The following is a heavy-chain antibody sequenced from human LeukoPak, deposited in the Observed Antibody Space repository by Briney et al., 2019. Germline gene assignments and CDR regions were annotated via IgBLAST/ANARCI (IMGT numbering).Heavy chain of an antibody. D-gene: IGHD2-15*01. Sequence: ASVKVSCKASGYTFTSYYMHWVRQAPGQGLEWMGWINPNSGGTNYAQKFQGRVTMTRDTSISTAYMELSRLRSDDTAVYYCARTGYCSGGSCYSPFDYWGQGTLVTVSS. V-gene: IGHV1-2*02. CDR3: ARTGYCSGGSCYSPFDY. CDR2: INPNSGGT. CDR1: GYTFTSYY. J-gene: IGHJ4*02.